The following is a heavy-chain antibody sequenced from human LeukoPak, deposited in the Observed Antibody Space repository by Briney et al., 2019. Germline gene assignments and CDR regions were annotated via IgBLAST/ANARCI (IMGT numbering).Heavy chain of an antibody. CDR2: IYYSGST. CDR3: ARDFNAPNSKTPTEASY. J-gene: IGHJ4*02. Sequence: PSETLSLTCTVSGGSISSSSYYWGWIRQPPGKGLEWIGSIYYSGSTYYNPSLKSRVTISVDTSKNQFSLKLSSVTAADTAVYYCARDFNAPNSKTPTEASYWGQGTLVTVSS. D-gene: IGHD4-23*01. V-gene: IGHV4-39*07. CDR1: GGSISSSSYY.